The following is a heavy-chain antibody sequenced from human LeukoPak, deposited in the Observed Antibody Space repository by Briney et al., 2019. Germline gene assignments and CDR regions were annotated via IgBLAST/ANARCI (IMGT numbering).Heavy chain of an antibody. CDR1: GGSFSGYY. CDR2: IYYSGST. Sequence: SETLPLTCAVYGGSFSGYYGSWIRQPPGKGLEWIGYIYYSGSTNYNPSLKSRISISVDTSKNQFSLKLSSVTAADTAVYYCARTTEGGYTYNYFYYYYMDVWGKGTTVTVSS. J-gene: IGHJ6*03. CDR3: ARTTEGGYTYNYFYYYYMDV. V-gene: IGHV4-59*01. D-gene: IGHD5-18*01.